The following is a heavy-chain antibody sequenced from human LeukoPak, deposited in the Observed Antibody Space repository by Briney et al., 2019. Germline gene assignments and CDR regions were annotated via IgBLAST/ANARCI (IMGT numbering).Heavy chain of an antibody. D-gene: IGHD2-15*01. V-gene: IGHV3-7*04. CDR2: IKQDGSEK. CDR1: GFTFSRYW. Sequence: GGSLRLSCAASGFTFSRYWMTWVRQAPGKGLEWVANIKQDGSEKYHLDSVKGRFTISTDNAKNSMYLQMNSLRAEDSAVYYCARGYCSAGSCSRAPDFWGQGTLVTVSS. CDR3: ARGYCSAGSCSRAPDF. J-gene: IGHJ4*02.